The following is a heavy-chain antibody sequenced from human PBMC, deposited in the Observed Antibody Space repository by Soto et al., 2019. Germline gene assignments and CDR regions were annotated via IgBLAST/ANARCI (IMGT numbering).Heavy chain of an antibody. CDR2: TYYNGRA. CDR3: ARSWENWFDP. J-gene: IGHJ5*02. CDR1: GDSITSGGSSGPYY. V-gene: IGHV4-31*03. D-gene: IGHD1-26*01. Sequence: QLQESGPGLVKPSQTLSLTCSVSGDSITSGGSSGPYYWSWIRQHPVKGLEWIGYTYYNGRAYYNPSLKSRVFISLEASKNQLSLRLSSVTAADTAVYYCARSWENWFDPWGQGTLVTVSS.